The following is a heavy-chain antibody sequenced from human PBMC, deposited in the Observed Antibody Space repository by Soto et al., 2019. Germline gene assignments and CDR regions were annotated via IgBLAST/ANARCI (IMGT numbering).Heavy chain of an antibody. V-gene: IGHV1-2*06. CDR2: INPNSGGT. CDR3: ARDQTVLDY. Sequence: ASVKVSCKASGYIFNHYAINWVRQAPGQGLEWMGRINPNSGGTNYAQKFQGRVTMTRDTSTSTAYMELSSLRSDDTAVYYCARDQTVLDYWGQGTLVTVSS. CDR1: GYIFNHYA. D-gene: IGHD4-17*01. J-gene: IGHJ4*02.